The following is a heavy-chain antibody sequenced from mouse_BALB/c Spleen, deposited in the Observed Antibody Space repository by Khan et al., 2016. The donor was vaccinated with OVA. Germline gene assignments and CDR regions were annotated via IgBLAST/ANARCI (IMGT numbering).Heavy chain of an antibody. Sequence: EVKLEESGGGLVQPGGSMKLSCVASAFTFSNYWMNWVRQSSEKGLEWVAEIRLKSNNYATHYAESVKGRFTISRDDSKSSVYLQMNNLRAEDTGIYYCPLPPWFAYWGQGTLVTVSA. J-gene: IGHJ3*01. CDR3: PLPPWFAY. CDR1: AFTFSNYW. CDR2: IRLKSNNYAT. V-gene: IGHV6-6*02.